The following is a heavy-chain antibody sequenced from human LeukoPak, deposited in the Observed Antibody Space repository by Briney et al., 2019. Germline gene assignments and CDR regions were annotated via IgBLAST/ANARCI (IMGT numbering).Heavy chain of an antibody. CDR2: INRSGST. D-gene: IGHD2-8*02. Sequence: PSETLSLTCAVYGGSFSGYYWSWIRQPPGKGLEWIGEINRSGSTNYNPSLKSRVTISVDTSKNQFSLKLSSVTAADTAVYYCARPSGPNYFDYWGQGTLVTVSS. CDR3: ARPSGPNYFDY. CDR1: GGSFSGYY. V-gene: IGHV4-34*01. J-gene: IGHJ4*02.